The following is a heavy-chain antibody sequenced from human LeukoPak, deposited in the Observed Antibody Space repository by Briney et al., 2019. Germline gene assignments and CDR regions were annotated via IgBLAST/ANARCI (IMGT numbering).Heavy chain of an antibody. D-gene: IGHD5-18*01. CDR2: IYDSGTT. Sequence: SETLSLTCTVSGVSISSYYWSWIRQTPGKGLEWMGYIYDSGTTNHNPSLKSRVTISVDTSKNQFSLKLSSVTAADTAVYYCVGRYRSRLDFWGQGTLVTVSS. CDR3: VGRYRSRLDF. J-gene: IGHJ4*02. V-gene: IGHV4-59*01. CDR1: GVSISSYY.